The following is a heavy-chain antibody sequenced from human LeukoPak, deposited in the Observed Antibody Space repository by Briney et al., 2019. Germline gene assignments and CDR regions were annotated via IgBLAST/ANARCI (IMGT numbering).Heavy chain of an antibody. Sequence: GGSLRLSCAASGFTFSSHSMDWVRQAPGKGLEWVSYISSSSSTIYYADSVKGRFTISRDNAKNSLYLQMNSLRAEDTAVYYCARGAYYYEDWGQGTLVTVSS. D-gene: IGHD3-22*01. CDR3: ARGAYYYED. CDR2: ISSSSSTI. J-gene: IGHJ4*02. V-gene: IGHV3-48*01. CDR1: GFTFSSHS.